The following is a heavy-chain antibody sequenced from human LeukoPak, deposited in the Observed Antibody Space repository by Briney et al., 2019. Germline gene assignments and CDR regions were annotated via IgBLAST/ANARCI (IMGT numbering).Heavy chain of an antibody. CDR2: ISSSSSTI. J-gene: IGHJ5*02. CDR1: GFTFSSYS. V-gene: IGHV3-48*01. CDR3: ARVLHKRNYDSSDYYGS. Sequence: GGSLRLSCAASGFTFSSYSMNWVRQAPGKGLEWVSYISSSSSTIYYADSVKGRFTISRDNAKNPLYLQLNSLRAEDTAVYYCARVLHKRNYDSSDYYGSWGQGTLVTVSS. D-gene: IGHD3-22*01.